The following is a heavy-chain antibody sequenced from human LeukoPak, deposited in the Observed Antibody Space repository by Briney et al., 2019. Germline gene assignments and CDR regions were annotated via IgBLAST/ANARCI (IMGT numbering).Heavy chain of an antibody. D-gene: IGHD3-9*01. CDR3: ARAGSILTGFLFRGLGDYYYYGMDV. V-gene: IGHV1-8*01. CDR2: MNPNSGNT. Sequence: ASVKVSCKASGYTFTSYDIDWVRQATGQGLEWMGWMNPNSGNTGYAQKFQGRVTMTRNTSISTAYMELSSLRSEDTAVYYCARAGSILTGFLFRGLGDYYYYGMDVWGQGTTVTVSS. CDR1: GYTFTSYD. J-gene: IGHJ6*02.